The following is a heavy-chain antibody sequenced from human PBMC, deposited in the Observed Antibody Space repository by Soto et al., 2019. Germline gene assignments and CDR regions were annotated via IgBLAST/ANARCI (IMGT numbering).Heavy chain of an antibody. J-gene: IGHJ4*02. V-gene: IGHV1-69*08. Sequence: QVQLVQSGAEVKKPGSSVKVSCKASGGTFSSYTISWVRQAPGQGLEWMGRIIPILGIANYAQKFQGRVTXTGXKSTSTAYMELSSLRSEDTAVYYCARDRGKAAGHYWGQGTLVTVSS. D-gene: IGHD6-13*01. CDR3: ARDRGKAAGHY. CDR2: IIPILGIA. CDR1: GGTFSSYT.